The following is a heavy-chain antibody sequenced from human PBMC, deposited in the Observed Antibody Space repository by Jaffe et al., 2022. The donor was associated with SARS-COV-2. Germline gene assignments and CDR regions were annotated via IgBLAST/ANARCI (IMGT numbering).Heavy chain of an antibody. J-gene: IGHJ4*02. CDR2: ILSDGSSE. V-gene: IGHV3-30-3*01. CDR1: GFTFSNYA. D-gene: IGHD6-13*01. Sequence: QVQLVESGGGVVQPGRSLRLSCAASGFTFSNYAMHWVRQAPGKGLEWVAVILSDGSSEFYADSVKGRFTISRDNSMNTLYLQMNSLRPEDTAVYYCARDKTGYSSSWHLDYWGQGTLVPVSS. CDR3: ARDKTGYSSSWHLDY.